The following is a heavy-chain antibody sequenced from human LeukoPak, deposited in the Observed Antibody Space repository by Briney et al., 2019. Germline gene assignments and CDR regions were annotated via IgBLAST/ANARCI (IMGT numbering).Heavy chain of an antibody. CDR2: IYYSGST. CDR1: GGSNSSYY. Sequence: SETLSLTCTVSGGSNSSYYWSWIRQPPAKGLDWIGHIYYSGSTNYNPSIRSRVTISVDTSKNQFSLKLSSVTAADTAVYYCARGVRDYYGSGSYWLGFDYWGQGTLVTVSS. D-gene: IGHD3-10*01. CDR3: ARGVRDYYGSGSYWLGFDY. V-gene: IGHV4-59*08. J-gene: IGHJ4*02.